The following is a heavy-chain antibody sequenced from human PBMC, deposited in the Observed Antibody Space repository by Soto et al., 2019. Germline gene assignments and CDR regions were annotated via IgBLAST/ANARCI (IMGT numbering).Heavy chain of an antibody. CDR3: ARQQPYDSSGYYYGDDY. J-gene: IGHJ4*02. V-gene: IGHV5-10-1*01. CDR2: IDPSDSYT. Sequence: GESLKISCKGSGYSFTSYWISWVRQMPGKGLEWMGRIDPSDSYTNYSPSFQGHVTISADKSISTAYLQWSSLKASDTAMYYCARQQPYDSSGYYYGDDYWGQGTLVTVSS. CDR1: GYSFTSYW. D-gene: IGHD3-22*01.